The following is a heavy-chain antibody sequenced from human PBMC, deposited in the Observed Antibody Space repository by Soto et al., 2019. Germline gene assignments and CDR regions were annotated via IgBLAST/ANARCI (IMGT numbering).Heavy chain of an antibody. CDR1: GGSISSGGYY. CDR3: ASGQYSSSLCNWFDP. D-gene: IGHD6-6*01. CDR2: IYYSGST. Sequence: TLSLTCTVSGGSISSGGYYWSWIRQHPGKGLEWIGYIYYSGSTYYNPSLKSRVTISVDTSKNQFSLKLSSVTAADTAVYYCASGQYSSSLCNWFDPWGQGTLVTVS. V-gene: IGHV4-31*03. J-gene: IGHJ5*02.